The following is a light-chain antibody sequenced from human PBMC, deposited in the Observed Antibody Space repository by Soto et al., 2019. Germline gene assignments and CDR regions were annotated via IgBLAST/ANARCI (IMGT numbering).Light chain of an antibody. CDR1: SSDVGGYNY. CDR3: SSYTISSTLVV. CDR2: EVS. Sequence: QSALTQPASVSGSPGQSITISCTGTSSDVGGYNYVSWYQQHPGKAPKLMIYEVSNRPSGVSNRFSDSKSGNPASLTISGLQAEDEADYYCSSYTISSTLVVFGEGTKVTVL. J-gene: IGLJ2*01. V-gene: IGLV2-14*01.